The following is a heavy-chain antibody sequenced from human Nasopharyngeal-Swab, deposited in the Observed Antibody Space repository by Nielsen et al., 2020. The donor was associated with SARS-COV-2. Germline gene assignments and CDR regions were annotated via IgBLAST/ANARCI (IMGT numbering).Heavy chain of an antibody. CDR2: ISGSGGST. J-gene: IGHJ4*02. Sequence: RTRSHTGAASGVTFSSNATSWGRQAPGKGREWVSTISGSGGSTYYADSVKGRFTISRDNSKNTLYLQMSSLRAEDTAVYYCANRMPTVGATRYYCFDSWGQGTLVTVSS. D-gene: IGHD1-26*01. CDR3: ANRMPTVGATRYYCFDS. V-gene: IGHV3-23*01. CDR1: GVTFSSNA.